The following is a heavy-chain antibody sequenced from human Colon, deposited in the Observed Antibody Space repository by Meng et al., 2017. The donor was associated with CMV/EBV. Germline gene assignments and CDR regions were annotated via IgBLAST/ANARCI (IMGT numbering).Heavy chain of an antibody. Sequence: GSLRLSCAASGFTFSDYYMSWVRQAPGKGLEWVSSISISSSYIYYADSVKGRFTISRDDAKNSSSLHMNSLRAEDTAIYYCARGGSRSYFFDNWGQGTLVTVSS. CDR3: ARGGSRSYFFDN. D-gene: IGHD3-10*01. V-gene: IGHV3-69-1*01. J-gene: IGHJ4*02. CDR2: ISISSSYI. CDR1: GFTFSDYY.